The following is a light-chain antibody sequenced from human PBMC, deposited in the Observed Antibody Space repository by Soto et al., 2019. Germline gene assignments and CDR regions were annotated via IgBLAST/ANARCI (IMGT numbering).Light chain of an antibody. CDR3: HPLADCPVT. J-gene: IGKJ1*01. V-gene: IGKV3-11*01. CDR2: DAS. CDR1: QSVSSY. Sequence: EIVWTHSPATLSLSPGERATLSCRASQSVSSYFAWYQQKPGQAPRLLIYDASNRATGIPARCSGSGSGTDFTLTISILDPDDVAVYYGHPLADCPVTFAQGPKMHIK.